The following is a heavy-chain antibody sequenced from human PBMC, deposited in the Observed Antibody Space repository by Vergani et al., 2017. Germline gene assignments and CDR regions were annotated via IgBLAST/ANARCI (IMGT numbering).Heavy chain of an antibody. CDR2: IDWVDDK. V-gene: IGHV2-70*01. CDR1: GFSLSPSGMS. D-gene: IGHD3-22*01. CDR3: ARMSYYDSSGSKSFDD. J-gene: IGHJ4*02. Sequence: QVTLRESGPALVKPTQTLTLTCTFSGFSLSPSGMSVSWISQPPGKALEWVALIDWVDDKYYSTSLKTRLTISKDTAKNQVVLTMTNMDPVDTATYYCARMSYYDSSGSKSFDDWGQGTLVTVSS.